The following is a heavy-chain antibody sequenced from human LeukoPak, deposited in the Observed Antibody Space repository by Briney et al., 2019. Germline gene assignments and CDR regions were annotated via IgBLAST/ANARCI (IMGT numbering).Heavy chain of an antibody. D-gene: IGHD2-2*01. CDR1: GFTFSNYA. Sequence: GASLRLSCAASGFTFSNYAMNWVRQAPGKGLEWVSGISWNSGNIGYADSVKGRFTISRDNARNSLYLQMSSLRAEDTALYYCTKGRVGVRYGMDVWGQGTTVTVSS. CDR2: ISWNSGNI. J-gene: IGHJ6*02. CDR3: TKGRVGVRYGMDV. V-gene: IGHV3-9*01.